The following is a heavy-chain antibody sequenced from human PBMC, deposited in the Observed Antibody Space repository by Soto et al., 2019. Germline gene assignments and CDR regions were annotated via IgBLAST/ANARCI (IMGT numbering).Heavy chain of an antibody. CDR1: GGSMNSGGYC. Sequence: QVQLQGSGPGLVKPSQTLSLTCTVSGGSMNSGGYCWNWIRQHPGEGLEWIGCISYGGTTSYNPSLKSRVTISVDTSKNQFSLKLSSVTAADTAVYYCSRGILVWGQGTLITVSS. J-gene: IGHJ4*02. CDR3: SRGILV. V-gene: IGHV4-31*03. CDR2: ISYGGTT. D-gene: IGHD2-15*01.